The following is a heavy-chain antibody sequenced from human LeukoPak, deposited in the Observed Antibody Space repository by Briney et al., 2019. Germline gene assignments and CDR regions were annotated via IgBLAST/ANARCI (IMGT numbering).Heavy chain of an antibody. V-gene: IGHV3-21*04. CDR1: RLTFTSYT. CDR2: ITSSSDYI. CDR3: ATLSSAGGSGDVFDI. D-gene: IGHD2-15*01. J-gene: IGHJ3*02. Sequence: GGSLRLSCAASRLTFTSYTMNWVRQSPGKGLEGVSSITSSSDYIYYADSVKGRFTISRDNAKNSLYLQMNSLRAEDTAVYYCATLSSAGGSGDVFDIWGQGTMVTVSS.